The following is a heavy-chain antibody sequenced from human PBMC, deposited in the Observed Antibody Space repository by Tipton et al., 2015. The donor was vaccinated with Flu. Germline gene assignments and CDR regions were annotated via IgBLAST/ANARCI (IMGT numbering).Heavy chain of an antibody. CDR2: IYYSGST. Sequence: TLSLTCTVSGGSISSYYWSWIRQPPGKGLEWIGYIYYSGSTNYNPSLKSRVTISVDTSKNQFSLKLSSVTAADTAVYYCARGGGDILTGQDYWGQGTLVTVSS. V-gene: IGHV4-59*12. CDR3: ARGGGDILTGQDY. D-gene: IGHD3-9*01. CDR1: GGSISSYY. J-gene: IGHJ4*02.